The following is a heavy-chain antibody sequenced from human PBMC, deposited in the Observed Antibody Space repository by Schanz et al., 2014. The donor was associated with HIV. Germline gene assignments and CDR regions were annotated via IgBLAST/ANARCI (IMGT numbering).Heavy chain of an antibody. CDR1: GFIFSSYT. J-gene: IGHJ4*02. CDR2: ISGNSRYI. CDR3: ARDGLATYCFDV. Sequence: EVQLVESGGGLVKPGGSLRLSCAASGFIFSSYTIYWVRQTPEKGLEWVSSISGNSRYIYYAESVKGRFTISRDNAKNSLALQVDSLRAEDTAVYYCARDGLATYCFDVWGQGTLVTVSS. V-gene: IGHV3-21*02. D-gene: IGHD3-16*01.